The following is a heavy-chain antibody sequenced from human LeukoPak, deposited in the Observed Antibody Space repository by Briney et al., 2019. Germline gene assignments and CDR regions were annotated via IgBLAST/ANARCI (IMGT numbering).Heavy chain of an antibody. CDR3: ARGPMIVVLGAFDI. D-gene: IGHD3-22*01. CDR2: IYYSGST. V-gene: IGHV4-30-4*01. CDR1: GGSISSGDYY. J-gene: IGHJ3*02. Sequence: PSQTLSLTCTVSGGSISSGDYYWSWIRQPPGKGLEWIGYIYYSGSTYYNPSLKSRVTISVDRSKNQFSLKLSSVTAADTAVYYCARGPMIVVLGAFDIWGQGTMVTVSS.